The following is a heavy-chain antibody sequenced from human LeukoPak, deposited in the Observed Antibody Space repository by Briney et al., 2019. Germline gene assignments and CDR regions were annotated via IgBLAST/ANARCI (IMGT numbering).Heavy chain of an antibody. CDR1: GGSISSGSYY. CDR3: ASGIAADLY. V-gene: IGHV4-61*02. J-gene: IGHJ4*02. Sequence: SETLSLTCTVSGGSISSGSYYWSWIRQPAGKGLEWIGRIYTSGSTNYNPSLKSRVTISVDTSKNQFSLKLSSVTAADTAVYYCASGIAADLYWGQGTLVTVSS. D-gene: IGHD6-13*01. CDR2: IYTSGST.